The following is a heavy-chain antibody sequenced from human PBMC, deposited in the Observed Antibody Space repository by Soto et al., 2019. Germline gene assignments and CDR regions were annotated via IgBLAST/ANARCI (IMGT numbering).Heavy chain of an antibody. D-gene: IGHD6-13*01. CDR2: IKEDGSET. CDR1: GFTFSYYW. CDR3: GRGGAPGTVDY. V-gene: IGHV3-7*04. J-gene: IGHJ4*02. Sequence: EVQLVESGGGLVQPGGSLRLSCEATGFTFSYYWMSWVRLAPGKGLEWVANIKEDGSETYYVDSVKGRFTVSRDNTKNSLFLQVSSARDEDAAVYYCGRGGAPGTVDYWGQGTQVIVSA.